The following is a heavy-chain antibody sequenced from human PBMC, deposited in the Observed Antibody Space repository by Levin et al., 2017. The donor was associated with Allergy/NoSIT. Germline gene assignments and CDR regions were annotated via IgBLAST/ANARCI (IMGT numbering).Heavy chain of an antibody. Sequence: GGSLRLSCAASGFIVSTYYMHWVRQAPGKGLEWVSTTDSGANTHYADSVKGRFTISGDSTRSTLFLQMNSLRAEDTAVYYCARAHYYDSSGYDTFFDYWGQGTLVTVSS. CDR1: GFIVSTYY. V-gene: IGHV3-53*01. J-gene: IGHJ4*02. CDR2: TDSGANT. D-gene: IGHD3-22*01. CDR3: ARAHYYDSSGYDTFFDY.